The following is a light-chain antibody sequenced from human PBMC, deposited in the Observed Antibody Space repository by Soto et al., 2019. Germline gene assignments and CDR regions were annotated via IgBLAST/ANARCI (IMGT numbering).Light chain of an antibody. Sequence: QLVLTQSPSASASLGASVKLTCTLSSGHSSYAIAWHQQRPEKGPRYLMKLKSDGSHSKGDGIPDRFSGSSSGAERYLTISILQSEDEADYYCQTWVTGIQVFGGGPKLNVL. V-gene: IGLV4-69*01. J-gene: IGLJ2*01. CDR3: QTWVTGIQV. CDR1: SGHSSYA. CDR2: LKSDGSH.